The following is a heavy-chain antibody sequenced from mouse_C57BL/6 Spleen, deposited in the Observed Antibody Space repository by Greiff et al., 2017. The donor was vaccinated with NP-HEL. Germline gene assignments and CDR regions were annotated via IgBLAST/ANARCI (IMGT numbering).Heavy chain of an antibody. V-gene: IGHV1-76*01. Sequence: QVQLQQSGAELVRPGASVKLSCKASGYTFTDYYINWVKQRPGQGLEWIARIYPGSGNTYYNEKFKGKATLTAEKSSSTAYMQLSSLTSEDSAVYFCAGNYGSSYYFDYWGQGTTLTVSS. CDR3: AGNYGSSYYFDY. J-gene: IGHJ2*01. CDR1: GYTFTDYY. D-gene: IGHD1-1*01. CDR2: IYPGSGNT.